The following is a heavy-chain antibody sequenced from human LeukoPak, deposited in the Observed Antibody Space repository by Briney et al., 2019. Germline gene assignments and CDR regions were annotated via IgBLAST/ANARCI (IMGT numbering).Heavy chain of an antibody. J-gene: IGHJ6*03. V-gene: IGHV4-59*01. CDR1: GGSISSYY. Sequence: SETLSLTCTVSGGSISSYYWSWIRQPPGKGLEWIGYIYYSGSTNYNPSLTSRVTISVDTSKNQFSLKLSSVTAADTAVYYCARDRTAMVTPAYYIDFWGKGTTVTVSS. CDR3: ARDRTAMVTPAYYIDF. CDR2: IYYSGST. D-gene: IGHD5-18*01.